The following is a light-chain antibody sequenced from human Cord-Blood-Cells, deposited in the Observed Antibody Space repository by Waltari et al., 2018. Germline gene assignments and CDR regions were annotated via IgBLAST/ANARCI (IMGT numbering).Light chain of an antibody. CDR3: QQRSNWPPYT. J-gene: IGKJ2*01. V-gene: IGKV3-11*01. Sequence: EIVLTQSPATLSLSPGERATLSCRASQSVITYLAWYQQKPGQAPRLLIYDASTRATGIPARFIGGGSGPDFTLTISSLEPEDFAVYYWQQRSNWPPYTFGQGTKLEIK. CDR1: QSVITY. CDR2: DAS.